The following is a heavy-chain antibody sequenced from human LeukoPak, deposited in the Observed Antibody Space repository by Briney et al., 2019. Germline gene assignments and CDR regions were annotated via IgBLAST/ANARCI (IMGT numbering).Heavy chain of an antibody. CDR1: GFTFSSYG. V-gene: IGHV3-30*18. J-gene: IGHJ5*02. CDR3: AKDDRLT. Sequence: PGRSLGLSCAASGFTFSSYGMHWVRQAPGKGLEWVAVISYDGSNKYYADSVKGRFTISRDNSKNTLYLQMNSLRAEDTAVYYCAKDDRLTWGQGTLVTVSS. CDR2: ISYDGSNK.